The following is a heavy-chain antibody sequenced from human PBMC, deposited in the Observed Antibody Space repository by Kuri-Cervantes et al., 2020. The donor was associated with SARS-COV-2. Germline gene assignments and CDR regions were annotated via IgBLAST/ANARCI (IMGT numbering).Heavy chain of an antibody. V-gene: IGHV3-30*03. Sequence: GGSLRLSCVASGFNFSTTDMHWVRQAPGKGLEWVTFISSDGKNKKCMASGKGRFTISRDNSKNTLYLQMNSLRAEDTAVYYCARGIRGSWYVFDYWGQGTLVTVSS. CDR2: ISSDGKNK. D-gene: IGHD6-13*01. J-gene: IGHJ4*02. CDR3: ARGIRGSWYVFDY. CDR1: GFNFSTTD.